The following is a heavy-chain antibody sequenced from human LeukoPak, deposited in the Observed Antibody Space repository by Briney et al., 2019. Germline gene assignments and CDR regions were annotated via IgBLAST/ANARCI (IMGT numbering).Heavy chain of an antibody. D-gene: IGHD2-15*01. J-gene: IGHJ4*02. Sequence: PSETLSLTCAVYGGSFSGYYWSWIRQPPGKGLEWMGEINHSGSTNYNPPLKSRVTISVDTSKNQFSLKLSSVTAADTAVYYCARGPGDIVVVVAATPFDYWGQGNLVTVSS. V-gene: IGHV4-34*01. CDR3: ARGPGDIVVVVAATPFDY. CDR2: INHSGST. CDR1: GGSFSGYY.